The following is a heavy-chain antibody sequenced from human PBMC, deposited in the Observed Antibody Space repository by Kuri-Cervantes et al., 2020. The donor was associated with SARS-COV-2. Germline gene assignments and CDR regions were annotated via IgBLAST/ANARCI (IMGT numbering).Heavy chain of an antibody. CDR2: ISNSGGST. Sequence: GGSLRLSCAASGFTFSSYAMRWVRQAPGKGLEWVSTISNSGGSTYYADSVKGRFTISRDNSKNTLYLQMNSLRADDTAVYYCAREYYYGSGRYYGAFDHWGQGTPVTVSS. D-gene: IGHD3-10*01. V-gene: IGHV3-23*01. CDR3: AREYYYGSGRYYGAFDH. CDR1: GFTFSSYA. J-gene: IGHJ4*02.